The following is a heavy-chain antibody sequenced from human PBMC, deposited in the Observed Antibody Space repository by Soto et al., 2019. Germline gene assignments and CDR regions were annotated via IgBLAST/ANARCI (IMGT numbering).Heavy chain of an antibody. CDR1: CGSISSSSYY. CDR3: ARRGAHYYDSSGYYNDAFDI. V-gene: IGHV4-39*01. Sequence: SETLSLTCTVSCGSISSSSYYWGWIRQPPGKGLEWIGSIYYSGSTYYNPSLKSRVTISVDTSKNQFSLKLSSVTAADTAVYYCARRGAHYYDSSGYYNDAFDIWGQGTMVT. J-gene: IGHJ3*02. CDR2: IYYSGST. D-gene: IGHD3-22*01.